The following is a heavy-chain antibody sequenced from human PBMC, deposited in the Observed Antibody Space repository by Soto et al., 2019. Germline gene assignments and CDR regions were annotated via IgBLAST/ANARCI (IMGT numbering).Heavy chain of an antibody. D-gene: IGHD1-26*01. CDR3: AREKWDPPSVGMDV. Sequence: QVQLVQSGAEVKKPGSSVKVSCKASGGTFSSYAISWVRQAPGQGLGWMGGIIPIFGTTNYAQKFQGRVTITADKSTSTAYMELSSLRSEDTAVYYCAREKWDPPSVGMDVWGQGTTVTVSS. CDR1: GGTFSSYA. J-gene: IGHJ6*02. V-gene: IGHV1-69*06. CDR2: IIPIFGTT.